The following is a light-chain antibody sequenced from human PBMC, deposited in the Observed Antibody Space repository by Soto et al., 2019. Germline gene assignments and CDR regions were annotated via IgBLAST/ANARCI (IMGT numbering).Light chain of an antibody. J-gene: IGKJ1*01. CDR3: QQYNNWPPWT. Sequence: EVGMTQSPATLSVSPGERATLSCRASQSVSSNLAWYQQKPGQSPRLLIYGASTRATGIPARFSGSGSGTEFTHTISSPQSEDFAVYYCQQYNNWPPWTFGQGTKVEIK. V-gene: IGKV3-15*01. CDR2: GAS. CDR1: QSVSSN.